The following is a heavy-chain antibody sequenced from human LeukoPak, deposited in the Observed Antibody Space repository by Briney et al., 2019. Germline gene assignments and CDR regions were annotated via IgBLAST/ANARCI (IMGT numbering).Heavy chain of an antibody. V-gene: IGHV3-7*01. Sequence: PGGSLRLSCAASGFTFSSYSMNWVRQAPGKGLEWVAMIKADGSGDYYVDSVKGRFTISRDDAKNSLHLQMNGLRAEDTAVYYCARDWGGGSGAGIDCWGQGTLVTVSS. CDR2: IKADGSGD. CDR1: GFTFSSYS. CDR3: ARDWGGGSGAGIDC. D-gene: IGHD3-10*01. J-gene: IGHJ4*02.